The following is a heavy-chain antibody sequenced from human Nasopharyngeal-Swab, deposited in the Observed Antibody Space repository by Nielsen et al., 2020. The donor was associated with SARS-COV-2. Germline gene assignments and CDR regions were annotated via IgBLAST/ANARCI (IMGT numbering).Heavy chain of an antibody. D-gene: IGHD3-22*01. J-gene: IGHJ4*02. Sequence: LSLTCAASGFTFDVYAMHWVRPAPGKGLGWVSGISWNSGSIGYADSVKGRFTISRDNAKNSLYLQMNSLRAEDTALYYCAKLSGGYYDSSGLIYWGQGTLVTVSS. CDR2: ISWNSGSI. V-gene: IGHV3-9*01. CDR3: AKLSGGYYDSSGLIY. CDR1: GFTFDVYA.